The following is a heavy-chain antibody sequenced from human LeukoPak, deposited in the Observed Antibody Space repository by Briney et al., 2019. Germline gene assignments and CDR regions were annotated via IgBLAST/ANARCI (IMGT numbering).Heavy chain of an antibody. V-gene: IGHV4-34*01. D-gene: IGHD6-13*01. J-gene: IGHJ5*02. CDR2: INHSGST. CDR1: GGSFSGYY. Sequence: SETLSLTCAVYGGSFSGYYWSWIRQPPGKGLEWIGEINHSGSTNYNPSLKSRVTISVDTSKNQSSLKLSSVTAADTAVYFCARAYRSSWYANWFDPWGQGTLVTVSS. CDR3: ARAYRSSWYANWFDP.